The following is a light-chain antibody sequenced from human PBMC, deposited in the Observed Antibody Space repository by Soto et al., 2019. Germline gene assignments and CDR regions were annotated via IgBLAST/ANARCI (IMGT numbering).Light chain of an antibody. J-gene: IGKJ1*01. Sequence: EIVLSHSPAILSLPPGQRATLSCTPSQSVSSNLAWYQQKPGQAPRLLIYGASTRATGIPARFSGSGSGTEFTLTISSLQSEDFAVYYCQQYNNWPPWTFGQGPKVDI. CDR3: QQYNNWPPWT. CDR1: QSVSSN. CDR2: GAS. V-gene: IGKV3-15*01.